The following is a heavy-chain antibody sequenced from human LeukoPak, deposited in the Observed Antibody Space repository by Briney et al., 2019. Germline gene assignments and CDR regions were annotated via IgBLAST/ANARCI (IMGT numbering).Heavy chain of an antibody. J-gene: IGHJ4*02. V-gene: IGHV3-23*01. CDR3: AKTLMVRGVRFDY. CDR2: ISGSGGST. D-gene: IGHD3-10*01. CDR1: GFTFSSYA. Sequence: TGGSLRLSCAASGFTFSSYAMSRVRQAPGKGLEWVSAISGSGGSTYYADSVKGRFTISRDNSKNTLYLQMNSLRAEDTAVYYCAKTLMVRGVRFDYWGQGTLVTVSS.